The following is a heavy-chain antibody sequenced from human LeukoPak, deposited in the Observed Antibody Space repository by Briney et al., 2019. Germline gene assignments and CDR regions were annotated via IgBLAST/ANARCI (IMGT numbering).Heavy chain of an antibody. Sequence: SQTLSLTCAISGDSVSSNSAAWNWIRQSPSRGLEWLGWTYYRSKWYHDYAVSVKSRIIINPDTSKNQFSLQLNSVTPEDTAVYYCTRDFCSGGSCYSDAFDIWGQGTMVTVSS. CDR3: TRDFCSGGSCYSDAFDI. J-gene: IGHJ3*02. CDR1: GDSVSSNSAA. V-gene: IGHV6-1*01. CDR2: TYYRSKWYH. D-gene: IGHD2-15*01.